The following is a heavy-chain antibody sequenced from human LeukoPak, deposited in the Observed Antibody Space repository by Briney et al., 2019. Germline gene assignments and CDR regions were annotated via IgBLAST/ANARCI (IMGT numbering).Heavy chain of an antibody. CDR3: ARVVSSWEGYFDY. V-gene: IGHV3-7*01. J-gene: IGHJ4*02. Sequence: PGGSLRLSCAASGSTFSSYWMSWVRQAPGKGLEWVANIKQDGSEKYYVDSVKGRFTISRDNAKNSLYLQMNSLRAEDTAVYYCARVVSSWEGYFDYWGQGTLVTVSS. CDR1: GSTFSSYW. CDR2: IKQDGSEK. D-gene: IGHD6-13*01.